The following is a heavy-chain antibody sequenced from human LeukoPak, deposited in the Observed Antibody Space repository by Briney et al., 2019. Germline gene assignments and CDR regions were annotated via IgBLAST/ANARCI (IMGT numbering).Heavy chain of an antibody. CDR3: ARGLYNWNYYYYYYMDV. CDR2: IYYSGST. D-gene: IGHD1-20*01. V-gene: IGHV4-59*01. Sequence: PGGSLRLSCAASGFTFSDYYMSWIRQPPGKGQEWIGYIYYSGSTNYNPSLKSRVTISVDTSKNQFSLKLSSVTAADTAVYYCARGLYNWNYYYYYYMDVWGKGTTVTVSS. CDR1: GFTFSDYY. J-gene: IGHJ6*03.